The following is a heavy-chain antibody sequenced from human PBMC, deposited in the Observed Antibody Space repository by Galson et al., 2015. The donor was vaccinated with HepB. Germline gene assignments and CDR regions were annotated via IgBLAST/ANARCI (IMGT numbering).Heavy chain of an antibody. CDR3: ASTDKAVAARPYYYYGMDV. V-gene: IGHV1-69*13. CDR2: IIPVFGTA. D-gene: IGHD6-6*01. J-gene: IGHJ6*02. Sequence: SVKVSCKASGGTFSSYAISWVRQAPGQGLEWMGGIIPVFGTANYAQKFQGRVTITADESTSTAYMELSSLRSEDTAVYYCASTDKAVAARPYYYYGMDVWGQGTTVTVSS. CDR1: GGTFSSYA.